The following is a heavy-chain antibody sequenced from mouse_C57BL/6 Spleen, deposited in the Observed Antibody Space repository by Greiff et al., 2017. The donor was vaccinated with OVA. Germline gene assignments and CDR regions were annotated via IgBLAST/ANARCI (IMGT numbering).Heavy chain of an antibody. D-gene: IGHD2-4*01. CDR3: AREGYDYDYFDY. Sequence: VQLQQPGTELVKPGASVKLSCKASGYTFTSYWMHWVKQRPGQGLEWIGNINPTNGGTNYNEKFKSKATLTVDKSSSTAYMQLSSLTSEDSAVYYCAREGYDYDYFDYWGQGTTLTVSS. J-gene: IGHJ2*01. V-gene: IGHV1-53*01. CDR1: GYTFTSYW. CDR2: INPTNGGT.